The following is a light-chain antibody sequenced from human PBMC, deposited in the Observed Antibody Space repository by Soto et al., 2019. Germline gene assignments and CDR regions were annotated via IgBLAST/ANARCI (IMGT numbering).Light chain of an antibody. CDR2: SNN. CDR1: SSNIGSNT. V-gene: IGLV1-44*01. CDR3: AAWDDSLNGPNFV. Sequence: SVLTQPPSASGAPRQRGTISFSGNSSNIGSNTVNWYQQLPGTAPKLLIYSNNQRPSGVPDRFSGSKSGTSASLAISGLHSEDEADYYCAAWDDSLNGPNFVFGTGTKVTVL. J-gene: IGLJ1*01.